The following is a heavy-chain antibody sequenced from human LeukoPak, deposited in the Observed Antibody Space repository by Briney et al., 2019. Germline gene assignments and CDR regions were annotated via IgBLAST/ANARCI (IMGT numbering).Heavy chain of an antibody. J-gene: IGHJ6*03. CDR1: GYTFTSYD. CDR2: MNPNSGNT. D-gene: IGHD2-2*01. Sequence: ASVKVSCKASGYTFTSYDTNWVRQATGQGLEWMGWMNPNSGNTGYAQKFQGRVTMTRNTSISTAYMELSSLRSEDTAVYYCARERTPYYYMDVWGKGTTVTVSS. CDR3: ARERTPYYYMDV. V-gene: IGHV1-8*01.